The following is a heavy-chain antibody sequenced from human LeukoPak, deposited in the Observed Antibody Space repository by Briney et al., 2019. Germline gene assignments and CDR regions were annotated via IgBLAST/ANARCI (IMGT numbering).Heavy chain of an antibody. CDR1: GGTFSNYA. J-gene: IGHJ4*02. Sequence: ASVKVSCKASGGTFSNYAISWVRQAPGQGLEWMGWMNPNSGNTGYAQKFQGRVTITRNTSISTAYMELSSLRSEDTAVYYCAKDPLRAVIGAFDYWGQGTRVTVSS. V-gene: IGHV1-8*03. CDR2: MNPNSGNT. CDR3: AKDPLRAVIGAFDY. D-gene: IGHD3-10*01.